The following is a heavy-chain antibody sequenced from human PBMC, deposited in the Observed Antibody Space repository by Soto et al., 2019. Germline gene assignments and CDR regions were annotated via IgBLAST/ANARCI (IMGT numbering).Heavy chain of an antibody. CDR2: INHSGST. CDR3: ARGGYNPVAY. V-gene: IGHV4-34*01. D-gene: IGHD1-1*01. CDR1: GGSFSGYY. J-gene: IGHJ4*02. Sequence: QVQLQQWGAGLLKPSETLSLTCAVYGGSFSGYYWSWIRQPPGKGLEWIGEINHSGSTNYNPSLKNRVTISVDTSKNQFSLKLSSVTAADTAVYYCARGGYNPVAYWGQGTLVTVSS.